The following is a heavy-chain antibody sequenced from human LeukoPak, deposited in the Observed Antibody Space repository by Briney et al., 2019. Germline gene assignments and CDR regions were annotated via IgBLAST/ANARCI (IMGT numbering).Heavy chain of an antibody. CDR2: ISYEGNNK. J-gene: IGHJ4*02. CDR3: ARDSSGYYTFDY. V-gene: IGHV3-30*04. Sequence: AGSLRLACAASGFTFSSYAMHWVRQAPGKGLEWVAVISYEGNNKYHADSVKGRFTISRDNSKNTLYLQMTSLRAEDTAVYYCARDSSGYYTFDYWGQGTLVTVSS. CDR1: GFTFSSYA. D-gene: IGHD3-22*01.